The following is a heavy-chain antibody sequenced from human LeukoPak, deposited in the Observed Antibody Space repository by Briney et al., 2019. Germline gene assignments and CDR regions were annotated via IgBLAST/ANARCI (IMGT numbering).Heavy chain of an antibody. D-gene: IGHD2-21*02. CDR3: ARDRAYCGGDCYPTPLYYFDY. CDR1: GYTFTSYY. V-gene: IGHV1-46*01. Sequence: ASVKVSCKATGYTFTSYYMHWVRQAPGQGLEWMGIINPSGGSTSYAQKFQGRVTMTRDMSTSTVYMELSSLRSEDTAVYYCARDRAYCGGDCYPTPLYYFDYWGQGTLVTVSS. J-gene: IGHJ4*02. CDR2: INPSGGST.